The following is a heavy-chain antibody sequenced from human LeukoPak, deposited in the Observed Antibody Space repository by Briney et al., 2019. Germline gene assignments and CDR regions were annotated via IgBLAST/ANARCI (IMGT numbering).Heavy chain of an antibody. Sequence: RTSETLSLTCAVYGGSFSGYYWSWIRQPPGKGLEWIGEINHSGGTNYNPSLKSRVTISVDTSKNQFSLKLSSVTAADTAVYYCARTRLNPLVRGTYDAFDIWGQGTMVTVSS. CDR1: GGSFSGYY. CDR2: INHSGGT. CDR3: ARTRLNPLVRGTYDAFDI. J-gene: IGHJ3*02. V-gene: IGHV4-34*01. D-gene: IGHD3-10*01.